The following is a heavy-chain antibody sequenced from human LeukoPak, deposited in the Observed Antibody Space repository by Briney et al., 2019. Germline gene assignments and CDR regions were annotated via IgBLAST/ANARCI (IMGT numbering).Heavy chain of an antibody. Sequence: PSETLSLTCTVSGGSISSYYWSWIRQPPGKGLEWIGYIYYTGSTNYNPSLKSRITISVDTSENQFSLKLNSLTAADTAVYYCARGAGYDYVWGSYRPYYFDYWGQGTLVTVSS. CDR1: GGSISSYY. J-gene: IGHJ4*02. CDR2: IYYTGST. CDR3: ARGAGYDYVWGSYRPYYFDY. D-gene: IGHD3-16*02. V-gene: IGHV4-59*08.